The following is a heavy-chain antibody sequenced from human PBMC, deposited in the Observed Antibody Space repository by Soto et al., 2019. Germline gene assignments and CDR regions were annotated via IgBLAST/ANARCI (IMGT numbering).Heavy chain of an antibody. CDR2: ITGPGGNT. D-gene: IGHD3-10*01. V-gene: IGHV3-23*01. CDR1: GFTFSSYA. J-gene: IGHJ5*02. CDR3: AKGRSDSRSYYAQHES. Sequence: EVQLFESGGDLVQPGGSLGLSCAASGFTFSSYAMSWVRQAPGKGLGWVSAITGPGGNTYYADSLKGRFTISRDNSKNTLHRPMNTLRAEDRAVYYCAKGRSDSRSYYAQHESWGQGTLVTVSS.